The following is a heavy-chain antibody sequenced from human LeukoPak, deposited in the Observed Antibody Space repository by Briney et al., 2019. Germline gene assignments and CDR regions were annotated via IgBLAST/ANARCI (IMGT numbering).Heavy chain of an antibody. D-gene: IGHD3-10*01. CDR3: ASPQYYYGSGSPIDY. V-gene: IGHV3-33*01. Sequence: GGSLRLSCAASGFTFSSYGMHWVRQAPGKGLEWVAVIWYDGSNKYYADSVKGRFTISRDNSKNTLYLQMNSLRAEDTAVYYCASPQYYYGSGSPIDYWGQGTLVTVSS. CDR1: GFTFSSYG. J-gene: IGHJ4*02. CDR2: IWYDGSNK.